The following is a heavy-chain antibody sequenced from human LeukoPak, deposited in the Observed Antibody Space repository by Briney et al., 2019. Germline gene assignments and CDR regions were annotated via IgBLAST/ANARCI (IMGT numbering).Heavy chain of an antibody. V-gene: IGHV4-59*01. D-gene: IGHD2-21*01. CDR2: VYHTGKT. CDR1: GDSISSYY. CDR3: ARASEGIGYFDF. Sequence: SETLSLTCTVSGDSISSYYWNWIRQPPGKGLEWIGYVYHTGKTNYNPALNSRLSMSVDTSKNQFFLKMTSVTAADTALYYCARASEGIGYFDFWGQGALATVSS. J-gene: IGHJ4*02.